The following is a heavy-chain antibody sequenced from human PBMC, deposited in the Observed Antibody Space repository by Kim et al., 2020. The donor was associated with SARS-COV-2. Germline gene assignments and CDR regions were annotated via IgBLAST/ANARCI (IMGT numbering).Heavy chain of an antibody. Sequence: SETLSLTCTVSGGSISSSSYYWGWIRQPPGKGLEWIGSIYYSGSTYYNPSLKSRVTISVDTSQNQFSLRLISVTAADTAVYYCARHSLRFLEWANWFDPWGPGTLVTVSS. CDR1: GGSISSSSYY. J-gene: IGHJ5*02. D-gene: IGHD3-3*01. CDR2: IYYSGST. V-gene: IGHV4-39*01. CDR3: ARHSLRFLEWANWFDP.